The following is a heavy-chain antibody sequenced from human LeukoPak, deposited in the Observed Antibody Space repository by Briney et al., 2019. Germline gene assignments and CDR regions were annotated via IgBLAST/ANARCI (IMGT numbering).Heavy chain of an antibody. CDR3: ARERCDSTTCYYDH. D-gene: IGHD2-2*01. CDR2: IYNTGTT. Sequence: PSETLSLTCTVSGGSISSYYWSWIRQPPGKGLEWIGYIYNTGTTNYNPSLKSRVTISVDTSKNQFSLKLSSVTATDTALYYCARERCDSTTCYYDHWGQGTLVTVSS. CDR1: GGSISSYY. V-gene: IGHV4-59*01. J-gene: IGHJ4*02.